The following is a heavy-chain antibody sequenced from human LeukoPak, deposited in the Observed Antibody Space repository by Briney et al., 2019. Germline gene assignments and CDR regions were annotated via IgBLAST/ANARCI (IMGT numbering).Heavy chain of an antibody. D-gene: IGHD6-13*01. V-gene: IGHV4-30-4*01. J-gene: IGHJ3*02. CDR2: IYYSGST. CDR3: ARGIAAASERAFDI. CDR1: GGCISSGDYY. Sequence: PSETLSLTCTVSGGCISSGDYYWSWIRQPPGKGLEWIGYIYYSGSTYYNPSLKSRVTMSVDTSKNQFSLKLSSVTAADTAVYYCARGIAAASERAFDIWGQGTMVTVSS.